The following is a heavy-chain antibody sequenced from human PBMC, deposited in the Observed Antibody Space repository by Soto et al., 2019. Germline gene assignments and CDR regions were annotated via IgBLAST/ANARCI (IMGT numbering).Heavy chain of an antibody. Sequence: QVQLVESGGGVVQPGRSLRLSCAASGFTFSSYGMHWVRQAPGKGLEWVSVISDDGSNKYYSDSVKGRFTISRDNSKKTLYLKMNSLRAEDAAVYYCAKDWGYSCYDDTYYYYNYMYVWVKGTTVNVSS. CDR1: GFTFSSYG. J-gene: IGHJ6*03. V-gene: IGHV3-30*18. CDR2: ISDDGSNK. D-gene: IGHD5-12*01. CDR3: AKDWGYSCYDDTYYYYNYMYV.